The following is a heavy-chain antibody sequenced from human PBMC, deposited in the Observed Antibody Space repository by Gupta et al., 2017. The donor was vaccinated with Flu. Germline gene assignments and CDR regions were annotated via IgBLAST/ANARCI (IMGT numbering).Heavy chain of an antibody. D-gene: IGHD5-12*01. J-gene: IGHJ5*02. CDR2: IYYSGST. Sequence: GSMSSYHWSWIRQPPGKGLEWIGYIYYSGSTNYNPSLKSRVTISVDTSKNQFSLRLSSVTAADTAVYYCARQGGSNWFDPWGQGTLVTVSS. CDR3: ARQGGSNWFDP. V-gene: IGHV4-59*08. CDR1: GSMSSYH.